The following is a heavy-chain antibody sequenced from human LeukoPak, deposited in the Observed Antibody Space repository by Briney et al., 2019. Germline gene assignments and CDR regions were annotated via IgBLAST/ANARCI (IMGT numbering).Heavy chain of an antibody. J-gene: IGHJ4*02. CDR1: GGSFSGYY. CDR3: VTGVYCSSTSCYDRSVLFDY. D-gene: IGHD2-2*01. V-gene: IGHV4-34*01. CDR2: INHSGST. Sequence: SETLSLTCAVYGGSFSGYYWSWIRQPPGKGLEWIGEINHSGSTNYNPSLKSRVTISVDTSKNQFSLKLSSVTAADTAVYYCVTGVYCSSTSCYDRSVLFDYWGQGTLVTVSS.